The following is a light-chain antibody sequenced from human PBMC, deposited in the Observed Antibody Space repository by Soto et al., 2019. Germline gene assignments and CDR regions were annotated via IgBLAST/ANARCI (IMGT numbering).Light chain of an antibody. CDR1: QTISSW. J-gene: IGKJ1*01. CDR2: KAS. V-gene: IGKV1-5*03. CDR3: HQRQSWPRT. Sequence: DIQMSQSSSTLSGSVGDRVTITCRASQTISSWLAWYQQKPGKAPNLLIYKASRLETGVPSRFSASGSGTDFTLTISDVQPEDFALYYCHQRQSWPRTFGQGTKVDIK.